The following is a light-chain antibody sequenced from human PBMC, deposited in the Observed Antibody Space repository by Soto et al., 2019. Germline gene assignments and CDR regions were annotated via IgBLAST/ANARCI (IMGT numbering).Light chain of an antibody. V-gene: IGLV2-14*01. Sequence: QSALTQPASVSGSPGQSITISCTGTSSDVCGYNYVSWYQQHPGKAPKLMIYDVSNRPSGVSNRFSGSKSGNTASLTISGLQAEDEADYYCSSYTSSRIRVFGGGTKVTVL. CDR3: SSYTSSRIRV. J-gene: IGLJ2*01. CDR2: DVS. CDR1: SSDVCGYNY.